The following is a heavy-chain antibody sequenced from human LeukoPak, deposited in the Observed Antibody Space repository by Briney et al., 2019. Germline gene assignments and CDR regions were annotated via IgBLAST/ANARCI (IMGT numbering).Heavy chain of an antibody. CDR3: TRDLLGPMATTDY. J-gene: IGHJ4*02. CDR1: GFTFGDYA. CDR2: IRSKAYGGTT. V-gene: IGHV3-49*04. D-gene: IGHD5-12*01. Sequence: PGGSLRLSCTASGFTFGDYAMGWVRQAPGKGLEWVGFIRSKAYGGTTEYAASVKGRFTISRDDSKSIAYLQMNSLKTEDTAVYYCTRDLLGPMATTDYWGQETLVTVSS.